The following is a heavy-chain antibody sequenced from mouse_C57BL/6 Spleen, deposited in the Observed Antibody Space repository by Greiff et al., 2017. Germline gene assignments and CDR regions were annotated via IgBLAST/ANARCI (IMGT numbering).Heavy chain of an antibody. Sequence: VQLQQSGPELVKPGASVKISCKASGYSFTDYNMNWVKQSNGKSLEWIGVINPNYGTTSYNQKFKGKATLTVDQSSSTAYMQLNSLTSEDSAVYYGASGIYYDYERYFDVWGTGTTVTVSS. CDR1: GYSFTDYN. CDR2: INPNYGTT. J-gene: IGHJ1*03. CDR3: ASGIYYDYERYFDV. V-gene: IGHV1-39*01. D-gene: IGHD2-4*01.